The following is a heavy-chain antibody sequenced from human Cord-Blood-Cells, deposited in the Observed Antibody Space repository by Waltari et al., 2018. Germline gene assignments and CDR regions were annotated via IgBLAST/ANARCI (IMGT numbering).Heavy chain of an antibody. V-gene: IGHV3-43*01. J-gene: IGHJ4*02. CDR3: AKENDYSNSLFDY. D-gene: IGHD4-4*01. CDR1: GFTFDDYT. CDR2: ISWDGGST. Sequence: EVQLVESGVVVVQPGGSLRLSCAASGFTFDDYTMHWVRQAPGKGLEWVSLISWDGGSTYYADSVKGRFTISRDNSKNSLYLQMNSLRTEDTALYYCAKENDYSNSLFDYWGQGTLVTVSS.